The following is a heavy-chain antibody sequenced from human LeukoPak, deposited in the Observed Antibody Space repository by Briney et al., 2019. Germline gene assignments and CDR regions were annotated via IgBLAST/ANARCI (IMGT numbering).Heavy chain of an antibody. D-gene: IGHD1-26*01. Sequence: GRSLRLSFAASGFTFSDYYMAWIRQPPGNGLECVSYVSPRSDYTNYPDSVKGRFTISRDNAKNSLYLPVNTLRAEDTAVYYCARVTVGTTNRFDYWGRGTLVTVSS. CDR3: ARVTVGTTNRFDY. CDR2: VSPRSDYT. J-gene: IGHJ4*02. V-gene: IGHV3-11*05. CDR1: GFTFSDYY.